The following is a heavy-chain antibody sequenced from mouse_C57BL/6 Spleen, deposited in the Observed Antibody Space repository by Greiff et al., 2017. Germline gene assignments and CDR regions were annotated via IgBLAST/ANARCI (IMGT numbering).Heavy chain of an antibody. CDR1: GYTFTSYW. CDR2: IHPSDSDT. Sequence: QVHVKQPGAELVKPGASVKVSCKASGYTFTSYWMHWVKQRPGQGLEWIGRIHPSDSDTNYNQKFKGKATLTVDKSSSTAYMQLSSLTSEDSAVYYCAIGSSYVDWYFDVWGTGTTVTVSS. V-gene: IGHV1-74*01. D-gene: IGHD1-1*01. CDR3: AIGSSYVDWYFDV. J-gene: IGHJ1*03.